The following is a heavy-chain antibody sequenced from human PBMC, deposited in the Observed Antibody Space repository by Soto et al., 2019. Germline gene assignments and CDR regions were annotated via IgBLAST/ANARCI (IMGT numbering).Heavy chain of an antibody. V-gene: IGHV3-23*01. CDR3: AKVEPYYYDSSGYYYNY. CDR1: GFTFSSYA. J-gene: IGHJ4*02. CDR2: ISGSGGST. Sequence: GGSLRLSCAASGFTFSSYAMSWVRQAPGKGLEWVSAISGSGGSTYYADSVKGRFTISRDNSKNTLYLQMNSLRAEDTAVYYCAKVEPYYYDSSGYYYNYWGQGTLVTVSS. D-gene: IGHD3-22*01.